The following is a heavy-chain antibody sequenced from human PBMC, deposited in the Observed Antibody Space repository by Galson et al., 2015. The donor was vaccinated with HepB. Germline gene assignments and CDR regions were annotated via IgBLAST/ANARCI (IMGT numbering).Heavy chain of an antibody. CDR1: GFPFGDYV. Sequence: SLRLSCAASGFPFGDYVMNWVRQAPGKGLEWVGFIRGKPYGGTAEYPASVKGRFTISRDDSRSIAYLQMNSLKAEDTAVYYCTRDDSNTWYIFRYWGQGTLVTVSS. V-gene: IGHV3-49*04. D-gene: IGHD6-13*01. CDR2: IRGKPYGGTA. J-gene: IGHJ4*02. CDR3: TRDDSNTWYIFRY.